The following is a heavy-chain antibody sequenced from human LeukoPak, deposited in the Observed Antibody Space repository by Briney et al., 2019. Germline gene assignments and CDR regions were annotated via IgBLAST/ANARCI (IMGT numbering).Heavy chain of an antibody. CDR2: ISGGGETT. V-gene: IGHV3-23*01. CDR3: ARGAPHDYYYGMDV. CDR1: RFIFSSYA. Sequence: GGSLRLSCAASRFIFSSYAMGWVRQVPGKGLEWVSSISGGGETTYYADFVKGRFTISRDNAKNSLYLQMNSLRAEDTAVYYCARGAPHDYYYGMDVWGQGTTVTVSS. J-gene: IGHJ6*02.